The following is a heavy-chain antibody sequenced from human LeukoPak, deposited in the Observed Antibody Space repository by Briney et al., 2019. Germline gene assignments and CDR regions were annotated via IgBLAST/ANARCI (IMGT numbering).Heavy chain of an antibody. V-gene: IGHV4-34*01. CDR2: INHSGST. J-gene: IGHJ6*02. Sequence: SETLSLTCAIYGGSFSGYYWSWIRQPPGKGLEWIGEINHSGSTNYNPSLKSRVTISVDTSKNQFSLKLSSVTAADTAVYCCARALPRAGQSYYYYGMDVWGQGTTVTVSS. D-gene: IGHD6-19*01. CDR3: ARALPRAGQSYYYYGMDV. CDR1: GGSFSGYY.